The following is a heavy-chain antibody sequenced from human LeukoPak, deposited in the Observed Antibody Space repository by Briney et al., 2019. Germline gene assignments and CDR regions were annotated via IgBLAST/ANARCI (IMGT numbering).Heavy chain of an antibody. CDR2: INHSGST. CDR3: ATAGDYYRPSYYYYYMDV. Sequence: PSETLSLTCAVYGGSFSGCYWSWIRQPPGKGLEWIGEINHSGSTNYNPSLKSRVTISVDTSKNQFSLKLSSVTAADTAVYYCATAGDYYRPSYYYYYMDVWGKGTTVTVSS. CDR1: GGSFSGCY. D-gene: IGHD4-17*01. V-gene: IGHV4-34*01. J-gene: IGHJ6*03.